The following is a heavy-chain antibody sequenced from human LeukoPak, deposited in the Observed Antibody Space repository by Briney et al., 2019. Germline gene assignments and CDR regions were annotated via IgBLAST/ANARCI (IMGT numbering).Heavy chain of an antibody. CDR2: IHYSGST. V-gene: IGHV4-59*01. CDR1: GGYISSYY. J-gene: IGHJ4*02. D-gene: IGHD6-13*01. CDR3: ARDAAAAGSDY. Sequence: SETLSLTCTVSGGYISSYYWSWIRQPPGKGLEWIGYIHYSGSTNYNPSLKSRVTISVDTSKNQFSLKLSSVTAADTAVYYCARDAAAAGSDYWGQGTLVTVSS.